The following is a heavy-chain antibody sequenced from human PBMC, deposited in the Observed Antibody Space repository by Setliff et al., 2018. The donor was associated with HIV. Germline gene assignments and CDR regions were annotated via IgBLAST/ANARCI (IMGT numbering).Heavy chain of an antibody. CDR3: AKDRGSTWYGPIDY. CDR1: GFTFTTYA. V-gene: IGHV3-30*04. J-gene: IGHJ4*02. Sequence: GGSLRLSCAASGFTFTTYAMHWVRQAPGKGLEWVAVISIYDGSEKYYADSVKGRFTISRDNTKNSLYLEMNTLRAEDTAFYFCAKDRGSTWYGPIDYWGQGTLVTVSS. CDR2: ISIYDGSEK. D-gene: IGHD6-13*01.